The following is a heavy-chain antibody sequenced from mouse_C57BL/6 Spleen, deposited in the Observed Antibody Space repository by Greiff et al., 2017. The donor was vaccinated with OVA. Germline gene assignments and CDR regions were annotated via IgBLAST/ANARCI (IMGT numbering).Heavy chain of an antibody. V-gene: IGHV5-6*02. Sequence: DVMLVESGGDLVKPGGSLKLSCAASGFTFSSYGMSWVRQTPDKRLEWVATISSGGSYTYYPDSVKGRFTISRDNAKNTLYLQMSSLKSEDTAMYYCARQIYDGYYEGSWFAYWGQGTLVTVSA. CDR2: ISSGGSYT. CDR1: GFTFSSYG. D-gene: IGHD2-3*01. CDR3: ARQIYDGYYEGSWFAY. J-gene: IGHJ3*01.